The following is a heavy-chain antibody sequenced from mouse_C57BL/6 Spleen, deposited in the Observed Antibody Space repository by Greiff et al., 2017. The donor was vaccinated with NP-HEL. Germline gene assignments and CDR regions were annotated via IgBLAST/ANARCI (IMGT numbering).Heavy chain of an antibody. CDR2: ISSGGSYT. V-gene: IGHV5-6*01. CDR1: GFTFSSYG. Sequence: EVMLVESGGDLVKPGGSLKLSCAASGFTFSSYGMSWVRQTPDKRLEWVATISSGGSYTYYPDSVKGRFTISRDNAKNTLYLQMSSLKSEDTAMYYCARQDSNYYAMDYWGQGTSVTVSS. CDR3: ARQDSNYYAMDY. D-gene: IGHD2-5*01. J-gene: IGHJ4*01.